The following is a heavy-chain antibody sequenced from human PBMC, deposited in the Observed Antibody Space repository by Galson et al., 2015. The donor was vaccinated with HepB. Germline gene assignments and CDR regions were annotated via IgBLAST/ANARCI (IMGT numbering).Heavy chain of an antibody. CDR2: IWYDGSNK. J-gene: IGHJ3*02. CDR3: ARVGGRNYYDSSGYGRRYAFDI. D-gene: IGHD3-22*01. CDR1: GFTFSSYG. Sequence: SLRLSCAASGFTFSSYGMHWVRQAPGKGLEWVAVIWYDGSNKYYADSVKGRFTISRDNSKNTLYLQMNSLRAEDTAVYYCARVGGRNYYDSSGYGRRYAFDIWGQGTMVTVSS. V-gene: IGHV3-33*01.